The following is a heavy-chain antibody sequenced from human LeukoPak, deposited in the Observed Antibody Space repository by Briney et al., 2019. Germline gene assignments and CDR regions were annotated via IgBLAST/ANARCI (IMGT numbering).Heavy chain of an antibody. Sequence: AASVNVSCKASGGTFSSYAISWVRQAPGQGLEWMGGIIPIFGTANYAQKFQGRVTITADESTSTAYMELSSLRSEDTAVYYCARDLPYDYGGNSDLSGAFDIWGQGTMVTVSS. CDR2: IIPIFGTA. CDR3: ARDLPYDYGGNSDLSGAFDI. D-gene: IGHD4-23*01. V-gene: IGHV1-69*13. CDR1: GGTFSSYA. J-gene: IGHJ3*02.